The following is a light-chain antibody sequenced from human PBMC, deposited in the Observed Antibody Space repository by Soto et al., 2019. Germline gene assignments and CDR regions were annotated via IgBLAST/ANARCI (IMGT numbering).Light chain of an antibody. CDR3: QQRSNWPT. V-gene: IGKV1-5*03. CDR2: KAS. J-gene: IGKJ5*01. Sequence: DIQMTQSPSTLSASVGDRVTITFRASRGISSWLSWYQQKPGKAPKLLIYKASTLKSGVPSRFSGSGSGTDFTLTISSLESKDFAIYYCQQRSNWPTFGQGTRLEI. CDR1: RGISSW.